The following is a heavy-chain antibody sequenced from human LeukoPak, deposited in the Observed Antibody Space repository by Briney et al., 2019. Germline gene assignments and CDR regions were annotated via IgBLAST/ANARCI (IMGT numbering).Heavy chain of an antibody. V-gene: IGHV3-23*01. J-gene: IGHJ4*01. CDR2: IGYNSATT. CDR3: ATLLNLPFDY. CDR1: RFSFSNNA. D-gene: IGHD3-10*01. Sequence: GGSLRLSCAASRFSFSNNAISWFRQAPGKRLEWVSTIGYNSATTYYADSVEVRFTVSRDNSRNTLYLQMNSLRAEDTAVYYCATLLNLPFDYWGQETLVTVSS.